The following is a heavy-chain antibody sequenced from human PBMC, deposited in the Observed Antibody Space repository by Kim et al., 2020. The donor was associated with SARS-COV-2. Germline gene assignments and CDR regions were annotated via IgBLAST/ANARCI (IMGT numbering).Heavy chain of an antibody. CDR3: ARHPSERTVVADEYYFDY. Sequence: SETLSLTCTVSGGSISSSSYYWGWIRQPPGKGLEWIGSIYYSGSTYYNPSLKSRVTISVDTSKNQFSLKLSSVTAADTAVYYCARHPSERTVVADEYYFDYWGQGTLVTVSS. CDR2: IYYSGST. CDR1: GGSISSSSYY. D-gene: IGHD3-22*01. J-gene: IGHJ4*02. V-gene: IGHV4-39*01.